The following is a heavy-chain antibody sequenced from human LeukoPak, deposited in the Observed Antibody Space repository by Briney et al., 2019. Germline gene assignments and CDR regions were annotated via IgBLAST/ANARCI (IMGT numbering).Heavy chain of an antibody. D-gene: IGHD4-17*01. CDR1: GFTFSSYS. V-gene: IGHV3-21*01. CDR3: ARGLYATVTSDY. J-gene: IGHJ4*02. CDR2: ISSSSYI. Sequence: PGGSLRLSCATSGFTFSSYSMNWVRQAPGKGLEWVSSISSSSYIYYADLVKGRFTISRDNAKNSLCLQMNSLRAEDTAVYYCARGLYATVTSDYWGQGTLVTVSS.